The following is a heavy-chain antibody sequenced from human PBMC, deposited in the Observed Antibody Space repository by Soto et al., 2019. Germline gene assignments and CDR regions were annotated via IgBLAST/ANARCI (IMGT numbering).Heavy chain of an antibody. CDR2: IYYSGT. V-gene: IGHV4-31*03. J-gene: IGHJ3*02. CDR1: GGSISSGGYY. CDR3: VAPPTGSWPAAMLTFDM. Sequence: SETLSLTCTVSGGSISSGGYYWSWIRQLPGKGLEWIGYIYYSGTYYDPSLKSRVTISVDTSENKFSLKLSSVTAADTAVYYCVAPPTGSWPAAMLTFDMWGQGTMVTVSS. D-gene: IGHD2-2*01.